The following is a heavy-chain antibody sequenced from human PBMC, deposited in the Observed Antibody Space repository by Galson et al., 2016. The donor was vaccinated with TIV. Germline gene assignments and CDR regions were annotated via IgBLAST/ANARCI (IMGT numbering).Heavy chain of an antibody. J-gene: IGHJ6*02. CDR3: ATVITFGGVIVYSRDYGMDV. D-gene: IGHD3-16*02. CDR1: GGTFKIHS. CDR2: IIPVFGTA. Sequence: SVKVSCKASGGTFKIHSITWVRQAPGQGLEWMGGIIPVFGTANYAQSFRGRVTTTADESTNTAYLQLSSLRSEDTAVYCCATVITFGGVIVYSRDYGMDVWGQGTTVTVSS. V-gene: IGHV1-69*13.